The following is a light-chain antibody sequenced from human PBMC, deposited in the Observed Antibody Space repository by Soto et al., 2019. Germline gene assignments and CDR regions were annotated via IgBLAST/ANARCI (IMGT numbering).Light chain of an antibody. J-gene: IGKJ3*01. V-gene: IGKV1-27*01. CDR2: AAS. Sequence: DIQMTQSPSSLSASVGDRVTITCRASQGISNYLAWYQQKPGKVPKLLIYAASTLLSGVPSRFSGSGSGTDFTLIISSLQPEDVATYYCQKYNNAPFTFGPGTTVDIK. CDR1: QGISNY. CDR3: QKYNNAPFT.